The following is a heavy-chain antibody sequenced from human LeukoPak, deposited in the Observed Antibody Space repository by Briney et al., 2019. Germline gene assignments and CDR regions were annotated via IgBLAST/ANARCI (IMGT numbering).Heavy chain of an antibody. V-gene: IGHV3-13*04. Sequence: GGSLRLSCAASGFTFSSYDMHWVRQATGKGLEWVSAIGTAGDTYYPGSVKGRFTIYRENAKNSLYLQMNSLRAGDTAVYYCARETVGGAFDIWGQGTMVTVSS. CDR3: ARETVGGAFDI. CDR2: IGTAGDT. D-gene: IGHD4-23*01. J-gene: IGHJ3*02. CDR1: GFTFSSYD.